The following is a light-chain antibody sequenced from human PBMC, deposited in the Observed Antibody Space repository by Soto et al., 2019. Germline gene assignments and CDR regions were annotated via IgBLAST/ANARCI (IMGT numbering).Light chain of an antibody. CDR1: QSVSSNY. J-gene: IGKJ5*01. CDR3: QQYGSSLSIT. Sequence: EIVLTQSPGPLSLSPGERATLSCRASQSVSSNYFAWYQQKPGQAPRLLIYGASSRATGIPDRFSGSGSGTDFTLTISRLEPEDFAVYYCQQYGSSLSITFGQGTRLEIK. V-gene: IGKV3-20*01. CDR2: GAS.